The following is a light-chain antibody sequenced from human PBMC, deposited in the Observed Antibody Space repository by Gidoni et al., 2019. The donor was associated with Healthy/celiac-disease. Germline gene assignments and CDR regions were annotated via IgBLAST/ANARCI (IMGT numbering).Light chain of an antibody. Sequence: ETVSTSSAGTLSLSPGERATLSCRASQSVSSSYLAWYQQKPGQAPRLLIYGASSRATGIPDRFSGSGSGTDFTLTISRLEPEDFAVYYCQQYGSSPLTFGGGTKVEIK. CDR1: QSVSSSY. V-gene: IGKV3-20*01. J-gene: IGKJ4*01. CDR2: GAS. CDR3: QQYGSSPLT.